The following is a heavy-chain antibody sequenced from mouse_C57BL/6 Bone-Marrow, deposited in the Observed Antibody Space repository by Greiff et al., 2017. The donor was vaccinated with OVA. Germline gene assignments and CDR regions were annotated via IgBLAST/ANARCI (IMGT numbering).Heavy chain of an antibody. Sequence: VHVKQSGPELVKPGASVKIPCKASGYTFTDYNMDWVKQSHGKSLEWIGDINPNNGGTIYNQKFKGKATLTVDKSSSTAYMELRSLTSEDTAVYYCARYGKGWYFDVWGTGTTVTVSS. CDR2: INPNNGGT. CDR3: ARYGKGWYFDV. D-gene: IGHD1-1*01. J-gene: IGHJ1*03. V-gene: IGHV1-18*01. CDR1: GYTFTDYN.